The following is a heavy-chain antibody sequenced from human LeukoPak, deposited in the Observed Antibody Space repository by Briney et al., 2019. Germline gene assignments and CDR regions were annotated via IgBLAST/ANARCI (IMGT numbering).Heavy chain of an antibody. D-gene: IGHD3-22*01. CDR1: GGTFISYT. CDR2: IIPILGIA. Sequence: ASVTVSCKASGGTFISYTISWVRQAPGQGREWMGRIIPILGIANYAQQFQGRVTITADKSTSTAYMELSSLRSEDTAVYYCARGDSSGYYSFDYWGQGTLVTVSS. J-gene: IGHJ4*02. V-gene: IGHV1-69*02. CDR3: ARGDSSGYYSFDY.